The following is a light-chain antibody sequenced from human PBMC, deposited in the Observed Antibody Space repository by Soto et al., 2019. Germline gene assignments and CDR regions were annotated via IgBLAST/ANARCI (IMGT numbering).Light chain of an antibody. J-gene: IGLJ3*02. CDR2: GNS. V-gene: IGLV1-40*01. Sequence: QSVLTQPPSVSGAPGQRVTISCTGSSSNIGAGYDVHWYQQLPGTAPKLLIYGNSNRPSGVPDRFSGSKSGTSASLAITGLQAEDEADYYCQSYDGSLSGGRVFGGGTKLTVL. CDR3: QSYDGSLSGGRV. CDR1: SSNIGAGYD.